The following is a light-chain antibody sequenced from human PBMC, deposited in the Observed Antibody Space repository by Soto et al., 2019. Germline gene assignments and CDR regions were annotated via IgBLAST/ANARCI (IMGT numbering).Light chain of an antibody. CDR2: GNY. CDR1: SSNIGAGFD. CDR3: QSYDSSLSGPV. J-gene: IGLJ2*01. V-gene: IGLV1-40*01. Sequence: QSVLTQPPSVSGAPGQRVTISCTGSSSNIGAGFDVHWYQQLPGTAPKLLIYGNYNRPSGVPDRFSGSKSGTSASLAITGLRAEDEADYYCQSYDSSLSGPVFGGGTKLTVL.